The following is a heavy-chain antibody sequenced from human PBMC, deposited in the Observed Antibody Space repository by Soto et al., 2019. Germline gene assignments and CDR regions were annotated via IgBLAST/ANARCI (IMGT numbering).Heavy chain of an antibody. CDR1: VFTFSDYY. J-gene: IGHJ4*02. V-gene: IGHV3-11*04. Sequence: GGSLRLSCAASVFTFSDYYMSWIRQAPGKGLEWVSYISSSCSTIYYVDSMKGRFTISRDNAKNSLYLEMNSLRAEDTAVYYCARESEDLTSNFDYWGQGTLVTVSS. CDR3: ARESEDLTSNFDY. CDR2: ISSSCSTI.